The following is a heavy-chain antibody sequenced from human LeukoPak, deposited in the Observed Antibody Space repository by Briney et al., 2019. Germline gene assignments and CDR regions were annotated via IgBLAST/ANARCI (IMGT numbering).Heavy chain of an antibody. J-gene: IGHJ4*02. CDR1: GFSFNSDW. V-gene: IGHV3-7*01. CDR2: IKHDESEK. D-gene: IGHD3-16*01. Sequence: GGSLRLSCAASGFSFNSDWMDWVRQAPGKGLEWVANIKHDESEKNYLDSVKGRFTISRDNAQNSLYLQMNGLRVEDTAVYYCTRRLDDWGQGTPVTVSS. CDR3: TRRLDD.